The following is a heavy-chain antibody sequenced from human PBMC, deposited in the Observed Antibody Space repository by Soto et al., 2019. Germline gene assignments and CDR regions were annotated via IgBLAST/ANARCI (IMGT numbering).Heavy chain of an antibody. CDR2: IYYSGST. V-gene: IGHV4-39*01. J-gene: IGHJ6*02. CDR1: GVSISRSSYY. D-gene: IGHD3-10*01. Sequence: PSETLSLTCTVSGVSISRSSYYWGWIRLPPGKGLEWIGSIYYSGSTYYNPSLKSRATISVDTSKNQFSLKLSSVTAADTAVYYCARHGDYYGSGSLFYYYYGMDVWGQGTTVP. CDR3: ARHGDYYGSGSLFYYYYGMDV.